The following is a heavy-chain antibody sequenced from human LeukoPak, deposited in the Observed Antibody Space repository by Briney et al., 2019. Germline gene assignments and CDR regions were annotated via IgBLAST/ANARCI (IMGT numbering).Heavy chain of an antibody. Sequence: SGGSLRLSCAASGFTFSSYSMNWVRQAPGKGLEWVSSISSSSSYIYYADSVKGRFTISRDNAKNSLYLQMNSLRAEDTAVYYCAKGYYDYVWGSYYFDYWGQGTLVTVSS. J-gene: IGHJ4*02. CDR3: AKGYYDYVWGSYYFDY. CDR1: GFTFSSYS. V-gene: IGHV3-21*04. CDR2: ISSSSSYI. D-gene: IGHD3-16*01.